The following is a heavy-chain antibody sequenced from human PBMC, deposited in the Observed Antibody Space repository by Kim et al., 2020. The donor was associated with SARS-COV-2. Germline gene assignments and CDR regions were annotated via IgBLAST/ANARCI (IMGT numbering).Heavy chain of an antibody. Sequence: GESLKISCKGSGYSFTSYWISWVRQMPGKGLEWMGRIDPSDSYTNYSPSFQGHVTISADKSISTAYLQWSSLKASDTAMYYCARELWFGELFPGGRTDNWFDPWGQGTLVTVSS. V-gene: IGHV5-10-1*01. CDR1: GYSFTSYW. CDR3: ARELWFGELFPGGRTDNWFDP. J-gene: IGHJ5*02. D-gene: IGHD3-10*01. CDR2: IDPSDSYT.